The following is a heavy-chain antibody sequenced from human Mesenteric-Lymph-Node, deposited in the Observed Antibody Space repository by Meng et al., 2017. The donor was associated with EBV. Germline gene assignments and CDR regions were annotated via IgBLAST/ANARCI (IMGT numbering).Heavy chain of an antibody. CDR2: ISGGPNYI. J-gene: IGHJ4*02. CDR3: ARDQGGY. Sequence: EGQLVGSGGGPVKPGGSLRLSCAASGFTFSSYTMNWVRQAPGKGLEWVSSISGGPNYIYYADSVKGRFTISRDNAKNSLYLQMNSLRAEDTAVYYCARDQGGYWGQGTLVTVSS. CDR1: GFTFSSYT. V-gene: IGHV3-21*01.